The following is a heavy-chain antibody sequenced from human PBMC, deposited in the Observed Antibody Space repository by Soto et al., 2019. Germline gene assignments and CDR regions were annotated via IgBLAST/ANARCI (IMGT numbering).Heavy chain of an antibody. Sequence: SETLSLTCGVYGGSFSGYYWSWIRQPPGKGLEWIGEVNHSGSTNYNPSLKSRVTISVDTSKNQFSLQLNSVTAADTAVYYCARGSTRYSSSWYRYWGQGTLVTVSS. V-gene: IGHV4-34*01. D-gene: IGHD6-13*01. CDR3: ARGSTRYSSSWYRY. J-gene: IGHJ4*02. CDR1: GGSFSGYY. CDR2: VNHSGST.